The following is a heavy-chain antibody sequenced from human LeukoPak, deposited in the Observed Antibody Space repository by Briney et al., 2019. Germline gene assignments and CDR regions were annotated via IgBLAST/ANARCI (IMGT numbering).Heavy chain of an antibody. J-gene: IGHJ1*01. Sequence: PSKTLSLTCAVSGFSINTAHYWGWVRQPPGEGLEWIGSISHSGNAYYNPSLKSRVTISLDASKNQFSLKVTSLTAADTAVYYCARGMSSVAAVGLWGRGTLVTVSS. V-gene: IGHV4-38-2*01. CDR2: ISHSGNA. CDR3: ARGMSSVAAVGL. CDR1: GFSINTAHY. D-gene: IGHD6-13*01.